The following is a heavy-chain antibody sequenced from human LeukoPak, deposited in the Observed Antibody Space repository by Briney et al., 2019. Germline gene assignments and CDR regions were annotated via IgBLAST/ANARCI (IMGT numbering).Heavy chain of an antibody. J-gene: IGHJ4*02. D-gene: IGHD3-22*01. Sequence: SETLSLTCTVSGGSISGGSYYWSWIRQPAGKGLEGIGRIYTSGSTNYNPSLKSRVTISVDTSKNQFSLKLSSVTAADTAVYYCARSADYYDSSGYGYYFDYWGQGTLVTVSS. CDR2: IYTSGST. CDR1: GGSISGGSYY. V-gene: IGHV4-61*02. CDR3: ARSADYYDSSGYGYYFDY.